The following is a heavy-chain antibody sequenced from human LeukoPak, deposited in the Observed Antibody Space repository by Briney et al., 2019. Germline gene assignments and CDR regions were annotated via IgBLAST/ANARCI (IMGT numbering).Heavy chain of an antibody. D-gene: IGHD1-26*01. CDR3: ARGGLGYSGSSDYYYGMDV. Sequence: ASVKVSCKASGYAFASYYIHWVRQAPGQGLEWMGIINPSGGSTNYAQKFQGRVTITADESTSTAYMELSSLRSEDTAVYYCARGGLGYSGSSDYYYGMDVWGQGTTVTVSS. CDR1: GYAFASYY. V-gene: IGHV1-46*01. J-gene: IGHJ6*02. CDR2: INPSGGST.